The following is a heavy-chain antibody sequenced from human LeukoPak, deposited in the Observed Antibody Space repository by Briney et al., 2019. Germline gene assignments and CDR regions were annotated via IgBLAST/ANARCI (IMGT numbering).Heavy chain of an antibody. Sequence: QSGGSLRLSSAASAFNFSIYWMSWVRQTPGKGLEWVAKINRDGSEKYYVDSVESQFTISRDNAKNSLFLQMNSLRVEDTAVYYCARRRGYSYGRNNYYFDYWGQGTLVTVSS. D-gene: IGHD5-18*01. CDR1: AFNFSIYW. J-gene: IGHJ4*02. V-gene: IGHV3-7*03. CDR3: ARRRGYSYGRNNYYFDY. CDR2: INRDGSEK.